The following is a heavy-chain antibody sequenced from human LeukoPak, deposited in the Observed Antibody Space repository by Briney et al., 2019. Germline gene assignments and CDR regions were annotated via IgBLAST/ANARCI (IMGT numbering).Heavy chain of an antibody. CDR1: GGSISSGGYY. Sequence: SETLSLTCTVSGGSISSGGYYWSWIRQHPGKGLEWIGYIYYSESTYYNPSLKNRVTISVDTSKNQFSLKLSSVTAADTAVYYSARDHYYYGMDVWGQGTTVTVS. J-gene: IGHJ6*02. CDR2: IYYSEST. CDR3: ARDHYYYGMDV. V-gene: IGHV4-31*03.